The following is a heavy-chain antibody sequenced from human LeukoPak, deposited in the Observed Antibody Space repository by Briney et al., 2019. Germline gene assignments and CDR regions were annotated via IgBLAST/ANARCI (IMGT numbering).Heavy chain of an antibody. CDR3: ATVVPADI. CDR1: GFNFNTYT. CDR2: IGSSGLPI. J-gene: IGHJ4*02. D-gene: IGHD2-2*02. Sequence: GGSLRLSCVATGFNFNTYTMNWVRQAPGKGLEWVSSIGSSGLPIFYADSVKGRFTIPRDNVKKSLDLQMDSLRVEDTAVYYCATVVPADIWGQGTLVIVSS. V-gene: IGHV3-21*01.